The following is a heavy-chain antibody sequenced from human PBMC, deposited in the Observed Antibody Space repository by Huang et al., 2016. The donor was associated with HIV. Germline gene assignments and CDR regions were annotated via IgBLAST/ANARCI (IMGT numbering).Heavy chain of an antibody. V-gene: IGHV1-69*01. J-gene: IGHJ4*02. CDR3: ASSDVDFRSAYYIMDD. D-gene: IGHD3-3*01. CDR2: VIPLFGTA. Sequence: QVQLVQSGAEVKKPGSSVKVSCRASGGSFSKYAFSWVRQAPGHGLEWMGGVIPLFGTADYVQKFQGRVTITADESTSTAYMELSSLRSEDTAVYYCASSDVDFRSAYYIMDDWGQGTQVTVSS. CDR1: GGSFSKYA.